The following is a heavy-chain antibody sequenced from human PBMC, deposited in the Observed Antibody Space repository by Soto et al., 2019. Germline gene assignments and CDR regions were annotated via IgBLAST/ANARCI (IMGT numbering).Heavy chain of an antibody. CDR3: ARMGRMTTVTINWFDP. Sequence: SETLSLTCTVSGGSISSYYWSWIRQPPGKGLEWIGYIYYSGSTNYNPSLKSRVTISVDTSKNQFSLKLSSVTAADTAVYYCARMGRMTTVTINWFDPWGQGTLVTVSS. V-gene: IGHV4-59*08. J-gene: IGHJ5*02. CDR2: IYYSGST. D-gene: IGHD4-17*01. CDR1: GGSISSYY.